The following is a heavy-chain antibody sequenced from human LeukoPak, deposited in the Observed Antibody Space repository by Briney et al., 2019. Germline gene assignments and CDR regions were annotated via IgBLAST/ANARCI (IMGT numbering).Heavy chain of an antibody. J-gene: IGHJ4*02. CDR2: IYYSGST. CDR1: GGSISSYY. Sequence: PSETLSLTCTVSGGSISSYYWSWIRQPPGKGLEWIGYIYYSGSTNYNPSLKSRVTISVDTSKNQFSLQLSSVTAADTAVYYCARGPRDGYNQFDYWGQGTLVTVSS. CDR3: ARGPRDGYNQFDY. V-gene: IGHV4-59*01. D-gene: IGHD5-24*01.